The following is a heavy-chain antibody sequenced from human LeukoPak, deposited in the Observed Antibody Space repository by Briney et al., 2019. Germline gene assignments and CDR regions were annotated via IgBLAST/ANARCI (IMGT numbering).Heavy chain of an antibody. Sequence: SETLSLTCTVSGGSISSYYWSWIRQPPGKGLEWIGYIYYSGSTNYNPSLKSRVTISVDTSKNQFSLKLSSVTAADTAVYYCARSVMGRAWFDPWGQGTLVTVSS. J-gene: IGHJ5*02. D-gene: IGHD2-8*01. V-gene: IGHV4-59*08. CDR1: GGSISSYY. CDR2: IYYSGST. CDR3: ARSVMGRAWFDP.